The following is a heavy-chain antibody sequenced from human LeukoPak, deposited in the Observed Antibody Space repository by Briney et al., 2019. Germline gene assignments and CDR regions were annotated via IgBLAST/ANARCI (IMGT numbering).Heavy chain of an antibody. J-gene: IGHJ4*02. V-gene: IGHV3-15*01. CDR3: TTDYYDSSGYLYFDY. CDR2: IKSKTDGGTT. Sequence: GGSLRLSCAASGFTFSNAWMSWVRQAPGKGLEWVGRIKSKTDGGTTDYAAPVKGRFTISRDDSKNTLYLQMNSLKTEDTAVYYCTTDYYDSSGYLYFDYWGQGTLVTVSS. D-gene: IGHD3-22*01. CDR1: GFTFSNAW.